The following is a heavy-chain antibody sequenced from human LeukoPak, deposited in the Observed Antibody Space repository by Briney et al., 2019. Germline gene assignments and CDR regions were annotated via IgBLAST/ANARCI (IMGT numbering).Heavy chain of an antibody. CDR1: GFTFNNYG. CDR3: ARGLYYGSGSPIDY. D-gene: IGHD3-10*01. V-gene: IGHV3-33*01. CDR2: IWFDGSYT. J-gene: IGHJ4*02. Sequence: GGSLRLSCAASGFTFNNYGVHWVRQAPGKGLEWVAVIWFDGSYTYYADSVKGRFTISRDNSKNTLYLQMNSLRAEDTAVYYCARGLYYGSGSPIDYWGRGTLVTVSS.